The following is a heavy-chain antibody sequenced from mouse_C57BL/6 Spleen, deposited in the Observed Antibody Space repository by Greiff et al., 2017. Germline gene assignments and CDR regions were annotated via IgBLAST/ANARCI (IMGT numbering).Heavy chain of an antibody. CDR3: AREWGNYPYAMDY. D-gene: IGHD2-1*01. J-gene: IGHJ4*01. Sequence: QVQLQQPGTELVKPGASVTLSCKASGYTFTSYWMHWVKQRPGQGLEWIGNINPSNGGTNYNEKFKSKATLTVDKSSSTAYMQLSSLTSEDSAVYYCAREWGNYPYAMDYWGQGTSVTVSS. CDR1: GYTFTSYW. CDR2: INPSNGGT. V-gene: IGHV1-53*01.